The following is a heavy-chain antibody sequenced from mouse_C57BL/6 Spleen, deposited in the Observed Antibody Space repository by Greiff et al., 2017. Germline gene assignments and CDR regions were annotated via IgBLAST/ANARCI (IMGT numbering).Heavy chain of an antibody. J-gene: IGHJ4*01. CDR1: GFTFSSYA. V-gene: IGHV5-4*01. Sequence: EVQRLQSGGVLAKPGGSLKLSCATSGFTFSSYAMSWVRQTPEQRLEWVATISAGSSYTCYHHNVKGRFTISRDNAKNNLYRQMSQLKSEDTSMYYCAREDDAMDYWGQGTSVTVSS. CDR3: AREDDAMDY. CDR2: ISAGSSYT.